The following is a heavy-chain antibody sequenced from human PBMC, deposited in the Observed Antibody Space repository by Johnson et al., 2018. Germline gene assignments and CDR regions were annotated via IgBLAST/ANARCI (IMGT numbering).Heavy chain of an antibody. CDR3: AKGSGMVTTFDL. D-gene: IGHD4-17*01. V-gene: IGHV3-9*01. Sequence: EVQLVESGGGLVQPGMSLKLSCAASGFTFEDHAMHWVRQAPGKGLEWVSGITWRSDSKRYADSVKGRFIISRDNAKKSLYLQMNSLRVEDTALYQGAKGSGMVTTFDLWGKGTQVTVSS. J-gene: IGHJ5*02. CDR1: GFTFEDHA. CDR2: ITWRSDSK.